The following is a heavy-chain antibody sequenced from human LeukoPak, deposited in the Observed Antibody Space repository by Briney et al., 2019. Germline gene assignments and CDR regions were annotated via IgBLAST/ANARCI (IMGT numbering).Heavy chain of an antibody. CDR2: IYYSGST. CDR1: GGSISSYY. J-gene: IGHJ6*02. V-gene: IGHV4-59*01. D-gene: IGHD1-26*01. CDR3: ARARGISGNYEAYYYYYGLDV. Sequence: SETLSLTCTVSGGSISSYYWSWIRQPPGKGLEWIGYIYYSGSTNYNPSLKSRVTISVDTSKNQFSLKLNSVTAADTAVYYCARARGISGNYEAYYYYYGLDVWDQGTTVTVSS.